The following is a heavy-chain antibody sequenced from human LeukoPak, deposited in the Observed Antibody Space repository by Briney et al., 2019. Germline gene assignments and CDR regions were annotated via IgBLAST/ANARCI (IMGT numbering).Heavy chain of an antibody. CDR3: ARAYYYDSSATPDY. Sequence: GGSLRLSCAASGFTFSSYAMSWVRQAPGKGLKWVSAISGSGGSTYYADSVKGRFTISRDNSKNTLYLQMNSLRAEDTAVYYCARAYYYDSSATPDYWGQGTLVTVSS. CDR2: ISGSGGST. D-gene: IGHD3-22*01. CDR1: GFTFSSYA. J-gene: IGHJ4*02. V-gene: IGHV3-23*01.